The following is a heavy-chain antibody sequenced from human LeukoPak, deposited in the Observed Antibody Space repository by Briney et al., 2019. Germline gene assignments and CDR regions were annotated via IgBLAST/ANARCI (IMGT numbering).Heavy chain of an antibody. Sequence: PGGSLRLSCAASGFSFSSYSMNWVRQAPGKGLEWVSYINSSSSIIYYADSVKGRFTISRDNGKNSLYLQMNSLRDEDMAVYYCARVNDATGSMGYWGQGTLVTVSS. CDR1: GFSFSSYS. V-gene: IGHV3-48*02. CDR2: INSSSSII. D-gene: IGHD3-9*01. CDR3: ARVNDATGSMGY. J-gene: IGHJ4*02.